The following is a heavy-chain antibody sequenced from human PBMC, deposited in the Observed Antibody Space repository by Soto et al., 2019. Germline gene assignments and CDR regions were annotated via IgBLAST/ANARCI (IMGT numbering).Heavy chain of an antibody. J-gene: IGHJ4*02. CDR2: ISYDGSNK. Sequence: QVQLVESGGGVVQPGRSLRLSCAASGFTFSSCAMHWVRQAPGKGLEWVAVISYDGSNKYYADSVKGRFTVSRDNSKNTLYLQVNSLRAEDTAVYYCARDKRVLRFLEWSYYFDYWGQGTLVTVSS. CDR3: ARDKRVLRFLEWSYYFDY. CDR1: GFTFSSCA. D-gene: IGHD3-3*01. V-gene: IGHV3-30-3*01.